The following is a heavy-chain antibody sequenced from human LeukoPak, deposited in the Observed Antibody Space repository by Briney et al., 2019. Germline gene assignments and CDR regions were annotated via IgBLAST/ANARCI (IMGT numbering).Heavy chain of an antibody. CDR1: GGSFSGYY. CDR2: INHSGST. D-gene: IGHD2-21*02. CDR3: EAYCGGDCYLIDAFDI. Sequence: SETLSLTCAVYGGSFSGYYWSWIRQPPGKGLEWIGEINHSGSTNYNPSLKSRVTISVDTSKNQFSLKLSSVTAADTAVYYCEAYCGGDCYLIDAFDIWGQGTMVTVSS. V-gene: IGHV4-34*01. J-gene: IGHJ3*02.